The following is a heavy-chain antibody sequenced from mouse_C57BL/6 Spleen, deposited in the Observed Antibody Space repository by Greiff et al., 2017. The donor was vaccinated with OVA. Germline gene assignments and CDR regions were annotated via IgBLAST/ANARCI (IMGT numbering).Heavy chain of an antibody. J-gene: IGHJ2*01. V-gene: IGHV1-66*01. CDR3: ARSRGDYPFDY. CDR1: GYSFTSYY. CDR2: IYPGSGNT. Sequence: VQLQQSGPELVKPGASVKISCKASGYSFTSYYIHWVKQRPGQGLEWIGWIYPGSGNTKYNEKFKGKATLTADTSSSTAYMQLSSLTSEDSAVYYCARSRGDYPFDYWGQGTTLTVSS. D-gene: IGHD2-4*01.